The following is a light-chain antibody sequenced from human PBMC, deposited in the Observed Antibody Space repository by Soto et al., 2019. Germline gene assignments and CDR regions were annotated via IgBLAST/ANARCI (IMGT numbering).Light chain of an antibody. Sequence: AIQLTQSPSSLSASVGDRVTITCRASQGISSALAWYQQKPGNAPKLLIYDASSLESGVPSRFSGSGSGTDFTLTISSLQPEDFATYYCQQFNSYPSFGPGTKVDIK. V-gene: IGKV1-13*02. CDR3: QQFNSYPS. CDR1: QGISSA. J-gene: IGKJ3*01. CDR2: DAS.